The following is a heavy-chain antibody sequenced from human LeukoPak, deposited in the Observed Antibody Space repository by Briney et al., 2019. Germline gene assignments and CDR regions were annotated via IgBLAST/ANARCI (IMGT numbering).Heavy chain of an antibody. D-gene: IGHD3-22*01. J-gene: IGHJ4*02. Sequence: GESLKISCRGCGYSFTSYWIAWVRQMPGKGLEWMGIIYPGDSDTRYSPSFQGQVTISADKSISTAYLQWSSLKASDTAMYYCARSYYYDSSGTRRYYFDYWGQGTLVTVSS. V-gene: IGHV5-51*01. CDR3: ARSYYYDSSGTRRYYFDY. CDR1: GYSFTSYW. CDR2: IYPGDSDT.